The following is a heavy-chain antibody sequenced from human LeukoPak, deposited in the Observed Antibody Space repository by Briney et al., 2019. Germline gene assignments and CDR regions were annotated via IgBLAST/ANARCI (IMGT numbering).Heavy chain of an antibody. CDR3: ARDGSARRFDY. CDR1: GGTFSSYA. D-gene: IGHD6-6*01. CDR2: IIPIFGKP. Sequence: ASVKVSCKASGGTFSSYAISWVRQAPGQGLECMGEIIPIFGKPNYAQKFQGRVTITADKSTSTAYMELSRLRSEDTGVYFCARDGSARRFDYWGQGTLLTVSS. V-gene: IGHV1-69*06. J-gene: IGHJ4*02.